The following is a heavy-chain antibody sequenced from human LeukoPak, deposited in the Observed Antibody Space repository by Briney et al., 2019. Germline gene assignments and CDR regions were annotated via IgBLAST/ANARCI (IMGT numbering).Heavy chain of an antibody. D-gene: IGHD2-2*01. J-gene: IGHJ6*02. CDR1: GFTFSVYS. CDR2: ISSSSSYI. Sequence: GGSLRLSCAATGFTFSVYSMNWIRQAPGKGLEWVSSISSSSSYIYYADSVKGRFTISRDNAKNSLYLQMNSLRAEDTAVYYCARAQLVVPAAINYYGMDVWGQGTTVTVSS. CDR3: ARAQLVVPAAINYYGMDV. V-gene: IGHV3-21*01.